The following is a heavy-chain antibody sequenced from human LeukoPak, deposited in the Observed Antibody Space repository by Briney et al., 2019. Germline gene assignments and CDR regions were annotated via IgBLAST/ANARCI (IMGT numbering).Heavy chain of an antibody. Sequence: GASMKVSCKASGYTFTSYGISWVRQAPGQGLEWMGWISAYNGNTNYAQKLQGRVTMTTDTSTSTAYMELRSLRSDDTAVYYCAREIVAMEWELIRYYYMDVWGKGTTVTVSS. CDR3: AREIVAMEWELIRYYYMDV. D-gene: IGHD1-26*01. CDR2: ISAYNGNT. CDR1: GYTFTSYG. J-gene: IGHJ6*03. V-gene: IGHV1-18*01.